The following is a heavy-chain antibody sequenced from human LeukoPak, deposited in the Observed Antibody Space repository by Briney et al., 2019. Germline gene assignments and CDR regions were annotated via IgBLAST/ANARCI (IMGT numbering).Heavy chain of an antibody. CDR3: ARAPV. V-gene: IGHV3-48*02. J-gene: IGHJ6*02. CDR2: ISSGSSTI. Sequence: GGSLRLSCAASGFTFSSYSMNWVRQAPGKGLEWVSYISSGSSTIYYADSVKGRFTISRDNAKNSLYPQMNSLRDEDTAVYYCARAPVWGQGTTVTVSS. CDR1: GFTFSSYS.